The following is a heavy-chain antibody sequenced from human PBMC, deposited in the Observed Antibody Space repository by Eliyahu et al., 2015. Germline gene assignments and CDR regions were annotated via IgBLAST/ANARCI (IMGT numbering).Heavy chain of an antibody. J-gene: IGHJ4*02. D-gene: IGHD7-27*01. CDR3: AKDKGVNWGRPPYYFDY. CDR1: GFTFSSYA. Sequence: EVQLVESGGGLVQPGGSLRLSCAASGFTFSSYAMSWVRQAPGKGLEWVSAISGSGGSTYYADSVKGRFTISRDNSKNTLYLQMNSLRAEDTAVYYCAKDKGVNWGRPPYYFDYWGQGTLVTVSS. V-gene: IGHV3-23*04. CDR2: ISGSGGST.